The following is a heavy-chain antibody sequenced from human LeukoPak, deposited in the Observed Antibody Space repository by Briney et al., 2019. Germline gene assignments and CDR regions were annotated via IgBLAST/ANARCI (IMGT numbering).Heavy chain of an antibody. D-gene: IGHD3-22*01. J-gene: IGHJ4*02. CDR3: ARATYYYDSSGYYYTYYFDY. CDR1: GFTFSSYG. V-gene: IGHV3-30*03. Sequence: GGSLRLSCAASGFTFSSYGMHWVRQAPGKGLEWVAVISYDGSNKYYADSVKGRFTISRDNSKNTLYLQMNSLRAEDTAVYYCARATYYYDSSGYYYTYYFDYWGRGTLVTVSS. CDR2: ISYDGSNK.